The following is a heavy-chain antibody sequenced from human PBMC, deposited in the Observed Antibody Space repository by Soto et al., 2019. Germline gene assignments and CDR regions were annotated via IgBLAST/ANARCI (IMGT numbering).Heavy chain of an antibody. Sequence: PSETLSLTCTVSGGSISSSSYYWGWIRQPPGKGLEWIGYIYYSGSTNYNPSLKSRVTISVDTSKNQFSLKLSSVTAADTAVYYCARHPRGQRLLDVWGKGTTVTVSS. V-gene: IGHV4-61*05. D-gene: IGHD6-25*01. CDR1: GGSISSSSYY. CDR3: ARHPRGQRLLDV. J-gene: IGHJ6*04. CDR2: IYYSGST.